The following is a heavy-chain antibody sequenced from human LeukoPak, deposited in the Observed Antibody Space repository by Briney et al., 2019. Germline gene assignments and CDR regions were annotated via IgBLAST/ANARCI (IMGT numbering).Heavy chain of an antibody. D-gene: IGHD3-16*01. J-gene: IGHJ4*02. CDR3: VRETRITKSYFDS. CDR2: IYYSGST. CDR1: GGSISSSSYY. Sequence: SETLSLTCAVSGGSISSSSYYWGWIRQPPGKGLEWIGSIYYSGSTYYNPSLKSRVTISVDTSKNQFSLKLSSVTAADTAVYYCVRETRITKSYFDSWGQGTLVTVSS. V-gene: IGHV4-39*02.